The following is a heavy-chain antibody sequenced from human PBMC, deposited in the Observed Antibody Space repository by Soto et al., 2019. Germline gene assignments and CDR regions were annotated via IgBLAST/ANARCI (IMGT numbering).Heavy chain of an antibody. V-gene: IGHV3-23*01. D-gene: IGHD1-26*01. CDR1: GFTFSSYA. J-gene: IGHJ4*02. CDR2: ISGSGGST. CDR3: AKDRSTSPYSFDY. Sequence: PGGSLRLSCAASGFTFSSYAMSWVRQAPGKGLEWVSAISGSGGSTYYADSVKGRFTISRDKSKNTLNLHMNSLRAEDTALYYCAKDRSTSPYSFDYWGQGTPVTVSS.